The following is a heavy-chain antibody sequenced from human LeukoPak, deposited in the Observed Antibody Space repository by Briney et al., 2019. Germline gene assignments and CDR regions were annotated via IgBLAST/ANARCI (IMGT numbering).Heavy chain of an antibody. CDR3: ARDAFETYYYYGMDI. J-gene: IGHJ6*02. D-gene: IGHD3-9*01. Sequence: GGSLGLSCAASGFTVSSNYMSWVRQAPGKGLEWVSVIYSGGSTYYADSVKGRFTISRDNSKNTLYPQMNSLRAEDTAVYYCARDAFETYYYYGMDIWGQGTTVTVSS. V-gene: IGHV3-66*01. CDR1: GFTVSSNY. CDR2: IYSGGST.